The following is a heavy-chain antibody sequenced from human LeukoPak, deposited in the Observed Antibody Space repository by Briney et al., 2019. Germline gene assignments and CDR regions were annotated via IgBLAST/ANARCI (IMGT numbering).Heavy chain of an antibody. J-gene: IGHJ4*02. CDR1: GFTFSSYE. Sequence: GGSLRLSCAASGFTFSSYEMNWVRQAPGKGLEWVSYISSSGSTIYYADSVKGRFTISRDNSKNTLYLQMNSLRAEDTAVYYCARDPPHRFTMIEKDSWGQGTLVTVSS. V-gene: IGHV3-48*03. CDR2: ISSSGSTI. D-gene: IGHD3-22*01. CDR3: ARDPPHRFTMIEKDS.